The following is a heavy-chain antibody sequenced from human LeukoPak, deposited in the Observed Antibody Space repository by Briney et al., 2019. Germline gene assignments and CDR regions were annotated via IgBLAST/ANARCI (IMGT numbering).Heavy chain of an antibody. CDR3: ARDRLIVVVVAATGDAFDI. CDR1: GFTFSDYG. V-gene: IGHV3-30*02. J-gene: IGHJ3*02. D-gene: IGHD2-15*01. Sequence: GGSLRLSCAASGFTFSDYGMHWVRQAPGKGLEWVTFIRYDGSNKYYADSVKGRFTISRDKSKNTLYLQVNSLRAEDTAVYYCARDRLIVVVVAATGDAFDIWGQGTMVTVSS. CDR2: IRYDGSNK.